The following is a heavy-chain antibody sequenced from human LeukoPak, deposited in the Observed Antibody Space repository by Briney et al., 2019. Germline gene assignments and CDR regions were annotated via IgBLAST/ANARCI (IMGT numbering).Heavy chain of an antibody. D-gene: IGHD2-8*02. Sequence: PSETLSLTCAVSGYSISSGYYWGWIRQPPGKGLEWIGNIYHSGDTYYKPSLKSRATISVDTSKNQFSLKLNSVTAADTAIYYCARLIRTGGGQGAFDIWGQGTMVTVSS. CDR1: GYSISSGYY. CDR2: IYHSGDT. J-gene: IGHJ3*02. V-gene: IGHV4-38-2*01. CDR3: ARLIRTGGGQGAFDI.